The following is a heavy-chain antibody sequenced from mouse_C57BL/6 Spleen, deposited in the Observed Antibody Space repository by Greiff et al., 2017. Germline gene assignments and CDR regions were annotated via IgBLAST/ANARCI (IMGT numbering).Heavy chain of an antibody. Sequence: QLQQPGAELVMPGASVKLSCKASGYTFTSYWMHWVKQRPGQGLEWIGEIDPSDSYTNYNQKFKGKSTLTVDKSSSTAYMQLSSLTSEDSAVYYCAAGGYLWFAYWGQGTLVTVSA. CDR2: IDPSDSYT. D-gene: IGHD2-2*01. J-gene: IGHJ3*01. V-gene: IGHV1-69*01. CDR3: AAGGYLWFAY. CDR1: GYTFTSYW.